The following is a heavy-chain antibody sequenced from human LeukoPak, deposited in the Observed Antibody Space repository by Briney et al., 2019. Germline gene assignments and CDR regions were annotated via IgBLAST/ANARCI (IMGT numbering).Heavy chain of an antibody. V-gene: IGHV4-59*01. CDR1: GGSISSYY. Sequence: SETLSLTCTVSGGSISSYYWSWIRQPPGKGLEWIGHIYYSGSTNYNPSLKSRVTISVDTSKNQFSLKLSSVTAADTAVYYCARGQHGVAAAPFDYWGQGTLVTVSS. J-gene: IGHJ4*02. CDR3: ARGQHGVAAAPFDY. D-gene: IGHD6-13*01. CDR2: IYYSGST.